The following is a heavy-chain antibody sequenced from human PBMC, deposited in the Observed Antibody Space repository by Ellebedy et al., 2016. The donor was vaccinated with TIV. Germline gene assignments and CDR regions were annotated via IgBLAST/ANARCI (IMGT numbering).Heavy chain of an antibody. CDR1: GYTFSNYV. D-gene: IGHD6-19*01. CDR3: ATFVAGAGQFDH. V-gene: IGHV1-69*10. CDR2: IIPSLVLGTV. J-gene: IGHJ4*02. Sequence: SVKVSCKASGYTFSNYVISWAREAPGQGLEWTGGIIPSLVLGTVKIVQKFQDRVTISADISTSTTYMDLIRLTSDDTAVYYCATFVAGAGQFDHWGQGTLVTVSS.